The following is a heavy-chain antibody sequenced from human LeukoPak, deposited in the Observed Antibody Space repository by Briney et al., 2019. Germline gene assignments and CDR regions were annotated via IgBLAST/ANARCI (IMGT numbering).Heavy chain of an antibody. CDR1: GFTFSTYG. V-gene: IGHV3-30*18. D-gene: IGHD1-26*01. CDR2: ISYDGSDK. Sequence: PGRSLRLSCAAPGFTFSTYGMHWVRQAPGKGLEWVTVISYDGSDKYYADSVKGRFTISRDNSRNTLYLQMNSLRVEDTAVYYCAKEVGTFTLDYWGQGTLVTVSS. J-gene: IGHJ4*02. CDR3: AKEVGTFTLDY.